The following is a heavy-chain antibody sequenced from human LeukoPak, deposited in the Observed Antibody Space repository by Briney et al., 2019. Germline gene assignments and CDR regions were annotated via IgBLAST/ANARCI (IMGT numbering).Heavy chain of an antibody. Sequence: GGSLRLSCAASGFTVSSNYMSWVRQAPGKGLEWVSVIYSGGSTYYADSVKGRFTISRDNSKNTLYLQMNSLRAEDTAVYYCARAPRELSFYYYYYYGMDVWGQGTTVTVSS. V-gene: IGHV3-53*01. CDR3: ARAPRELSFYYYYYYGMDV. CDR1: GFTVSSNY. D-gene: IGHD1-7*01. J-gene: IGHJ6*02. CDR2: IYSGGST.